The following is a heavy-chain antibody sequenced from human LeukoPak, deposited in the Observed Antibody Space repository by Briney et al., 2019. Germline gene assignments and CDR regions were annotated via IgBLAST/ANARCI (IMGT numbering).Heavy chain of an antibody. V-gene: IGHV3-15*07. CDR3: ATDFYDTT. J-gene: IGHJ5*02. CDR1: GLTFSNGG. D-gene: IGHD3-22*01. CDR2: IRSNSDGGTI. Sequence: GGSLRLSCATSGLTFSNGGSNWVREAPGKGLEWVGRIRSNSDGGTIDYAAPVKGRFALSRDDSKNTLYLQMNSLQTEDTAVYYCATDFYDTTWGQGTLVTVSS.